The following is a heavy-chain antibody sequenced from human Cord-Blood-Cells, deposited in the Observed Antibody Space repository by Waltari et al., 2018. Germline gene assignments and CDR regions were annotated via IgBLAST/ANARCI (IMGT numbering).Heavy chain of an antibody. D-gene: IGHD3-10*01. V-gene: IGHV4-4*07. CDR3: ARVLGTMVRGVPHWYFDL. Sequence: QVQLQESGPGLVKPSETLSLTCTVSGGSISSYYWSWIRQPAGKGLEWIGRIYTSGGTNYNPSLKSRVTMSVDTSKNQFSLKLSSVTAADTAVYYCARVLGTMVRGVPHWYFDLWGRGTLVTVSS. CDR1: GGSISSYY. CDR2: IYTSGGT. J-gene: IGHJ2*01.